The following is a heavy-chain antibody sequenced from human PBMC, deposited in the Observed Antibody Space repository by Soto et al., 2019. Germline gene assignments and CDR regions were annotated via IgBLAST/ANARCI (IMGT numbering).Heavy chain of an antibody. Sequence: ASVKVSCKTSGDNFKKNVFTWVRQAPGQGLEWMGGTIPALGKTHYIEKFQGRVTITVDDATRTVYMEVRDLTSEDTAIYYCARGPFQPSAMGGWGQGTTVTVSS. J-gene: IGHJ6*02. CDR3: ARGPFQPSAMGG. CDR2: TIPALGKT. CDR1: GDNFKKNV. V-gene: IGHV1-69*10.